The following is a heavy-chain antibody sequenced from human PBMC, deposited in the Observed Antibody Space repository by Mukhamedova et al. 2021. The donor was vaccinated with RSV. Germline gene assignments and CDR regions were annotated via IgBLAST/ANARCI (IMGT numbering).Heavy chain of an antibody. V-gene: IGHV3-30*10. D-gene: IGHD2-8*01. J-gene: IGHJ5*02. CDR3: ARDPRTSITCSGCIFNWFDP. CDR2: ISYDGNNQ. Sequence: VRQAPGEGLEWVAAISYDGNNQYYTDSVRGRFTISRDNSKNTLYLQMNSLRPEDTAVYYCARDPRTSITCSGCIFNWFDPWGQG.